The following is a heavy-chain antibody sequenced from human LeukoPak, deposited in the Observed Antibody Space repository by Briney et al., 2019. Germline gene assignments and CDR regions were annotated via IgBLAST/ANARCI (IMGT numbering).Heavy chain of an antibody. CDR3: AKDLDQYGSGSYYHYGMDV. CDR2: ISYDGSNK. CDR1: GFTFSSYG. D-gene: IGHD3-10*01. V-gene: IGHV3-30*18. J-gene: IGHJ6*02. Sequence: GGSLRLPCAASGFTFSSYGMHWVRQAPGKGLEWVAVISYDGSNKYYADSVKGRFTISRDNSKNTLYLQMNSLRAEDTAVYYCAKDLDQYGSGSYYHYGMDVWGQGTTVTVAS.